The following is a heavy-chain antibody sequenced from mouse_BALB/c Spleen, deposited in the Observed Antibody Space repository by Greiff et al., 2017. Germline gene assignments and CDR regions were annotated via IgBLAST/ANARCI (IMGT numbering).Heavy chain of an antibody. CDR3: ARYDYVLRD. CDR2: INPGSGGT. D-gene: IGHD2-4*01. CDR1: GYTFTSYV. Sequence: QVQLQQSGPELVKPGASVKMSCKASGYTFTSYVMHWVKQKPGQGLEWIGVINPGSGGTNYNEKFKGKATLTADKSSSTAYMQLSSLTSDDSAVYFCARYDYVLRDWGQGTLVTVSA. J-gene: IGHJ3*01. V-gene: IGHV1-54*01.